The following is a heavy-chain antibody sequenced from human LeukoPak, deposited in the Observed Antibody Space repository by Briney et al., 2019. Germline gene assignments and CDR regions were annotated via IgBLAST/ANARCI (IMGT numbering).Heavy chain of an antibody. CDR3: ARRGFGTIDY. CDR1: GGSISSSSYY. J-gene: IGHJ4*02. D-gene: IGHD1/OR15-1a*01. CDR2: IYYSGST. Sequence: SETLSLTCTVAGGSISSSSYYWGWIRQPPGKGLEWIGSIYYSGSTYYNPSLKSRVTISVDTSKNQFSLKLSSVTAADTAVYYCARRGFGTIDYWGQGTLVTVSS. V-gene: IGHV4-39*01.